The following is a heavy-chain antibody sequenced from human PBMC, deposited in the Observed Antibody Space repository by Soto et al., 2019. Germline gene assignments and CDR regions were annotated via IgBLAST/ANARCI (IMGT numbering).Heavy chain of an antibody. V-gene: IGHV4-34*01. CDR3: ARGGGIAAAGRSGDWFDP. CDR1: GGSFSGYY. Sequence: PSETLSLTCAVYGGSFSGYYWSWIRQPPGKGLEWIGEINHSGSTNYNPSLKSRVTISVDTSKKQFSLKLSSVTAADTAVYYCARGGGIAAAGRSGDWFDPWGQGTLVTVSS. CDR2: INHSGST. D-gene: IGHD6-13*01. J-gene: IGHJ5*02.